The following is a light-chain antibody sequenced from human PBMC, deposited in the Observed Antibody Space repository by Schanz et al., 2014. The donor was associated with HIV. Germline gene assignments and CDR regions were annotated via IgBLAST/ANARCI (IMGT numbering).Light chain of an antibody. V-gene: IGLV1-40*01. CDR2: DNT. CDR1: SSNIGAGYD. J-gene: IGLJ7*01. Sequence: QSVLAQPPSVSGAPGQRVTISCTGTSSNIGAGYDVHWYQLLPGTAPTLLIFDNTNRPSGVPARFSGSKSGTSASLAISGLQSEDEADYYCATWDDSLNGAVFGGGTQLTVL. CDR3: ATWDDSLNGAV.